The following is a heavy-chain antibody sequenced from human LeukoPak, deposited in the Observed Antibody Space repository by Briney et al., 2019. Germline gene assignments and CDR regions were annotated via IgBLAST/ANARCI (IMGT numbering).Heavy chain of an antibody. V-gene: IGHV1-58*01. Sequence: SVKVSCKASGSTFTSSAVQWVRQARGQRLEWIGWIVVGSGNTNYAQKFQERVTITRDMSTSTAYMELSSLGSEDTAVYYCAADSSGYISNDAFDIWGQGTMVTVSS. CDR2: IVVGSGNT. J-gene: IGHJ3*02. CDR3: AADSSGYISNDAFDI. CDR1: GSTFTSSA. D-gene: IGHD3-22*01.